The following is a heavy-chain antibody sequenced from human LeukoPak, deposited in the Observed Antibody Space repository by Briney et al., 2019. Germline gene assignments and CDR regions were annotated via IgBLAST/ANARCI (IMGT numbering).Heavy chain of an antibody. CDR1: GGSISSYC. CDR2: IYYSGST. J-gene: IGHJ5*02. V-gene: IGHV4-59*01. Sequence: SETLSLTCTVSGGSISSYCWSWIRQPPGKGLEWIGYIYYSGSTNYNPSLKSRVTISVDTSKNQFSLKLSSVTAADTAVYYCARGATYYYDSSGFRFDPWGQGTLVTVSS. CDR3: ARGATYYYDSSGFRFDP. D-gene: IGHD3-22*01.